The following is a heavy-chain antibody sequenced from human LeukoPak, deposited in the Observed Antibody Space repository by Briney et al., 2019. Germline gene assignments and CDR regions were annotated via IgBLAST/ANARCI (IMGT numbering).Heavy chain of an antibody. CDR1: GFSFSNYA. CDR2: ISGSGGST. V-gene: IGHV3-23*01. D-gene: IGHD3-22*01. Sequence: PGGSLRLSCAASGFSFSNYAMSWVRQAPGKGLEWVSAISGSGGSTYYADSVKGRFTISRDNSKNTLYLQMNSLRAEDTAVYYCAKGRGYYDSSGGYWGQGTLVTVSS. J-gene: IGHJ4*02. CDR3: AKGRGYYDSSGGY.